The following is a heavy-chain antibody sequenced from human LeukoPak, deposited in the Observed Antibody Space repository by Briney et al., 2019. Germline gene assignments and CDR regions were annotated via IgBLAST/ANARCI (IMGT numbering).Heavy chain of an antibody. V-gene: IGHV3-64*04. J-gene: IGHJ3*02. CDR2: INYKGGTT. CDR1: GFTLSSFS. CDR3: AKESGYYDSSGDAFDI. Sequence: PGGSLRLSCAASGFTLSSFSMHWVRQSPGRGLEYVSAINYKGGTTYYADSVKGRFTISRDNSKNTLYLQMNSLRAEDTAAYYCAKESGYYDSSGDAFDIWGQGTMVTVSS. D-gene: IGHD3-22*01.